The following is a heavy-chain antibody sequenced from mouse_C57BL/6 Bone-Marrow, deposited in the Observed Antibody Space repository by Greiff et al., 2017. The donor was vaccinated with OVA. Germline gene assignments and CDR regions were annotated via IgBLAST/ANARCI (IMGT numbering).Heavy chain of an antibody. CDR1: GYTFTGSW. V-gene: IGHV1-9*01. D-gene: IGHD2-1*01. CDR2: ILPGSGST. Sequence: VKLMESGAELMKPGASVKLSCKATGYTFTGSWIAWVKQRPGHGLEWIGEILPGSGSTNYNETFKGKATFTADTSSNTADMQLSSLTTEDSAIYYCARGDWGNYDDFDYWGQGTTLTVSA. CDR3: ARGDWGNYDDFDY. J-gene: IGHJ2*01.